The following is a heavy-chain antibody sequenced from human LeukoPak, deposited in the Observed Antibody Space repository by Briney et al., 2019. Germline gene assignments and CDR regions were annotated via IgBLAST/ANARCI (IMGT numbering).Heavy chain of an antibody. V-gene: IGHV3-13*01. CDR2: IGTAGDT. CDR3: ARAPDSSSWYPPRYFDY. CDR1: GFTFSSYD. D-gene: IGHD6-13*01. Sequence: GGSLRLSCAASGFTFSSYDMHWVRQATGKGLEWVSAIGTAGDTYYPGSVKGRFTISRENAKNSLYLQMNSLRAGDTAVYYCARAPDSSSWYPPRYFDYWGQGTLVTVSS. J-gene: IGHJ4*02.